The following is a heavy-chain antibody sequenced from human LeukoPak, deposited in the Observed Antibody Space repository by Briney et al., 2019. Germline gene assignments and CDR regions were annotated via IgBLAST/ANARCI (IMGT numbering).Heavy chain of an antibody. Sequence: SKTLSLTCTVSGGSISSYYWSWIRQPPGKGLEWIGYIYTSGSTNYNPSLKSRVTISVDTSKNQFSLKLSSVTAADTAVYYCARAVAGAYFDYWGQGTLVTVSS. J-gene: IGHJ4*02. D-gene: IGHD6-19*01. CDR1: GGSISSYY. V-gene: IGHV4-4*09. CDR2: IYTSGST. CDR3: ARAVAGAYFDY.